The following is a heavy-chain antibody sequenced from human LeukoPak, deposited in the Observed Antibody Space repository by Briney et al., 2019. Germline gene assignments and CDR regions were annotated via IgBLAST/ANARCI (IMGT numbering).Heavy chain of an antibody. V-gene: IGHV3-53*01. J-gene: IGHJ4*02. CDR2: IYGAGAGIT. D-gene: IGHD2-2*01. CDR3: AKSSDGSTSFDQ. CDR1: GFTFSNAW. Sequence: GGSLRLSCAASGFTFSNAWMSWVRQAPGKGLEWVSVIYGAGAGITYYIDSVKGRFTISRDNSKNTLYLQINSLRAEDMALYYCAKSSDGSTSFDQWGQGTLVTVSS.